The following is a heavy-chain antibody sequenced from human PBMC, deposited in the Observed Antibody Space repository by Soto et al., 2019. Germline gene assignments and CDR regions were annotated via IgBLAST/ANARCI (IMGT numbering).Heavy chain of an antibody. CDR3: AADLKGYYYGSGSYQPYYYYGMDV. Sequence: SETLSLTCTVSGGSISSSSYYWGWIRQPPGKGLEWIGSIYYSGSTYCNPSLKSRVTISVDTSKNQFSLKLSSVTAADTAVYYCAADLKGYYYGSGSYQPYYYYGMDVWGQGTTVTVSS. V-gene: IGHV4-39*01. CDR1: GGSISSSSYY. D-gene: IGHD3-10*01. CDR2: IYYSGST. J-gene: IGHJ6*02.